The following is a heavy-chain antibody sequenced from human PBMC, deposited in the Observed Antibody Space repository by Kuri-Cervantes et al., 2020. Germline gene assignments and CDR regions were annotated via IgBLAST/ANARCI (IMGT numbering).Heavy chain of an antibody. CDR1: GFTFSDYY. J-gene: IGHJ4*02. CDR2: ISSSGSTI. V-gene: IGHV3-11*01. CDR3: ARGTDYDILTGYFLPYFDY. Sequence: LSLTCAASGFTFSDYYMSWIRQAPGKGLEWVSYISSSGSTIYYADSVKGRFTISRDNAKNSLYLQMNSLRAEDTAVYYCARGTDYDILTGYFLPYFDYWGQGTLVTVSS. D-gene: IGHD3-9*01.